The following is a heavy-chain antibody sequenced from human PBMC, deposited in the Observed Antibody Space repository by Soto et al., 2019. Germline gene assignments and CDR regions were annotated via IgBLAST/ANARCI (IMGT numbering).Heavy chain of an antibody. J-gene: IGHJ6*02. D-gene: IGHD3-10*01. CDR1: GFTLSTSA. CDR3: ARGGADHYQYGMDV. V-gene: IGHV3-23*01. CDR2: MNAAGSST. Sequence: VQLLESGGGLVQPGGSLRLSCAASGFTLSTSAMTWVRQPPGKGLEWVSSMNAAGSSTSHADSVKGRFTTSRDNSRNTLYLEMTSLRAEDTAVYYCARGGADHYQYGMDVWGQGTTVIVSS.